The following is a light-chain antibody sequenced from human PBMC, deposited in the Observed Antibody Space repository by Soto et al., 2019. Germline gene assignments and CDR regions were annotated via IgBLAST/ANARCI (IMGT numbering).Light chain of an antibody. CDR1: SSDVGGYNY. Sequence: QSALTQPASVSGSPGQSITISCTGTSSDVGGYNYVSWYQQHPGKAPKLMIYDVSNRPSGVSNRFSGSKSGNTASLTISGLQADDEADYYGSSYTSSSTVVFGGGTQLTVL. V-gene: IGLV2-14*01. CDR3: SSYTSSSTVV. J-gene: IGLJ2*01. CDR2: DVS.